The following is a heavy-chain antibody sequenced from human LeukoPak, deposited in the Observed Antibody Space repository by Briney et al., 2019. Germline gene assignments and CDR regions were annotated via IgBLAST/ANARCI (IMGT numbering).Heavy chain of an antibody. Sequence: GVSLRLSCAASGFTFSDYYMSWIRQAPGKGLEWVSYISNSGLTIYYADSVKGRFTISRDNAKNSLYLQMNSLRAEDTAVYYCARGVDYYDSSGYPYFDYWGQGTLVTVSS. CDR3: ARGVDYYDSSGYPYFDY. CDR1: GFTFSDYY. CDR2: ISNSGLTI. D-gene: IGHD3-22*01. V-gene: IGHV3-11*04. J-gene: IGHJ4*02.